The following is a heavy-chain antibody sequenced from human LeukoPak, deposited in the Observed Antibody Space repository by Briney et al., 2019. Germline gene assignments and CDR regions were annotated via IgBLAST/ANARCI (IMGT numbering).Heavy chain of an antibody. CDR2: ISGSGGST. D-gene: IGHD3-22*01. V-gene: IGHV3-23*01. J-gene: IGHJ4*02. CDR3: AKDPNYYDSSDY. CDR1: GFTFSSYA. Sequence: PGGSLRLSCAASGFTFSSYAMSWVRQAPGKGLEWASAISGSGGSTYYADSVKGRFTISRDNSKNTLYLQMNSLRAEDTAVYYCAKDPNYYDSSDYWGQGTLVTVSS.